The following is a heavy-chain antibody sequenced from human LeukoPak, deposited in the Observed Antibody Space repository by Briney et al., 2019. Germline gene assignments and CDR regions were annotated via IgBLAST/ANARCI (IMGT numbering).Heavy chain of an antibody. CDR2: IYYSGST. J-gene: IGHJ4*02. D-gene: IGHD3-22*01. CDR3: ARTGRVYYYDSSGPNSYFDY. CDR1: GGSISSSSYY. Sequence: SETLSLTCTVSGGSISSSSYYWGWIRQPPGKGLEWIGSIYYSGSTYYNPSLKSRVTISVDTSKNQFSLKLSSVTAADTAVYYCARTGRVYYYDSSGPNSYFDYWGQGTLVTVSS. V-gene: IGHV4-39*07.